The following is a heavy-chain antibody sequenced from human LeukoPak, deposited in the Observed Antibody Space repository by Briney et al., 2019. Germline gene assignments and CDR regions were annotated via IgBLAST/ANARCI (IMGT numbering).Heavy chain of an antibody. CDR1: GGSISSGGYS. J-gene: IGHJ5*02. D-gene: IGHD2-15*01. CDR2: IYYSGST. CDR3: ARRWRPRCGGGSCYVGGRWFDP. V-gene: IGHV4-30-4*07. Sequence: PSETLSLTCAVSGGSISSGGYSWSRIRQPPGKGLEWIGYIYYSGSTYYNPSLKSRVTISVDTSKNQCSLKLSSVTAADTAVYYCARRWRPRCGGGSCYVGGRWFDPWGQGTLVTVSS.